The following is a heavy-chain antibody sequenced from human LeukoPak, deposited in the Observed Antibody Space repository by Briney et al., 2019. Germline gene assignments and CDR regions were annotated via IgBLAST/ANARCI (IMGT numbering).Heavy chain of an antibody. CDR3: ARHTGGYSGYEIHYYFDY. D-gene: IGHD5-12*01. V-gene: IGHV4-59*08. Sequence: SETLSLTCTVSGGSISSYYWSWIRQPPGKGLEWIGYIYYSGSTNYNPSPKSRVTISVDTSKNQFSLKLSSVTAADTAVYYCARHTGGYSGYEIHYYFDYWGQGTLVTVSS. CDR2: IYYSGST. CDR1: GGSISSYY. J-gene: IGHJ4*02.